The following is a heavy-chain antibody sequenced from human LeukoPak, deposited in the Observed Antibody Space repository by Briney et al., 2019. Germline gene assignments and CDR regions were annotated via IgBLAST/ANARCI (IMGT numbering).Heavy chain of an antibody. CDR2: IRYDGSNK. CDR1: GFTFSSYG. CDR3: ARDNTALFGYYYYYYMDV. Sequence: GGSLRLSCAASGFTFSSYGMHWVRQAPGKGLEWVAFIRYDGSNKYYADSVKGRFTISRDNSKNTLYLQMNSLRADDTAVYYCARDNTALFGYYYYYYMDVWGKGTTVTVSS. J-gene: IGHJ6*03. V-gene: IGHV3-30*02. D-gene: IGHD5-18*01.